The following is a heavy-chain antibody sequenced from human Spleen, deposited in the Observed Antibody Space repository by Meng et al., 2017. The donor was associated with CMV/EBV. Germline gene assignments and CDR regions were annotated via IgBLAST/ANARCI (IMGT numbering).Heavy chain of an antibody. CDR1: EFSLSMYS. CDR3: VRDTGYSFDY. J-gene: IGHJ4*02. Sequence: LSCAASEFSLSMYSMHWVRQAPGKGLLWVSRSNTDGTTTTYADSVKGRFTISRDNAKNTLDLQMHSLRAEDTAVYYCVRDTGYSFDYWGQGSLVTVSS. V-gene: IGHV3-74*01. CDR2: SNTDGTTT. D-gene: IGHD5-12*01.